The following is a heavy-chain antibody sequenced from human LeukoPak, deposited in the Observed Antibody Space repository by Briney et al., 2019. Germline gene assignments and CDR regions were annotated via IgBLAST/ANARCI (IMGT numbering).Heavy chain of an antibody. D-gene: IGHD1-26*01. CDR1: GFTFSSYL. CDR3: ASYSGSSPTGY. Sequence: PGGSLRLSCAASGFTFSSYLMSWVRQAPGKGLEWVANIKQDGSEKYYVDSVKGRFTISRDNAKNSLYLQMNSLRAEDTAVYYCASYSGSSPTGYWGQGTLVTVSS. J-gene: IGHJ4*02. CDR2: IKQDGSEK. V-gene: IGHV3-7*01.